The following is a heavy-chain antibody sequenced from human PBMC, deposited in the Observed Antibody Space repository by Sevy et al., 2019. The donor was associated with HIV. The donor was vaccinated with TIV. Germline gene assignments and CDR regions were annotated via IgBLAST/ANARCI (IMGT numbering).Heavy chain of an antibody. CDR1: GYTFTGYY. CDR3: ARELTTVVTSSREYFDY. CDR2: INPNSGGT. J-gene: IGHJ4*02. D-gene: IGHD4-17*01. V-gene: IGHV1-2*02. Sequence: ASVKVSCKASGYTFTGYYMHWVRQAPGQGLEWMGWINPNSGGTNYAQKFQGRVTMTRDTSISTAYMELGRLRSDDTAVYYCARELTTVVTSSREYFDYWGQGTLVTVSS.